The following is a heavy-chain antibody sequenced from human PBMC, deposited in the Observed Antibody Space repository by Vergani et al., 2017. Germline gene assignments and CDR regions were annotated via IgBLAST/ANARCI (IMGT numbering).Heavy chain of an antibody. J-gene: IGHJ4*02. CDR1: GFTFSSYW. Sequence: EVQLVESGGGLVQPGGSLRLSCAASGFTFSSYWMSWVRQAPGKGLEWVANIKQDGSWKYYVDSVKGRFTISRDNAKNSLYLQMNSLRAEDTAVYYCARARSPVGYYSYYFDYWGQGTLVTVSS. CDR3: ARARSPVGYYSYYFDY. CDR2: IKQDGSWK. V-gene: IGHV3-7*03. D-gene: IGHD3-22*01.